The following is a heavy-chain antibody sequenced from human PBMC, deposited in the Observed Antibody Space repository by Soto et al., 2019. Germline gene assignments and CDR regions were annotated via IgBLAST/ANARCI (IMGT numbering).Heavy chain of an antibody. J-gene: IGHJ6*02. Sequence: QLQLQESGPGLVKPSETLSLTCTVSGGSISSSSYNWGWIRQPPGKGLEWIGSIYYSGSTYHNPSLKRRVTISVDTSKNQFSLKLSSVTAADTAVYYCARYSSPAGDYYYYGMDVWGQGTPVTVSS. CDR1: GGSISSSSYN. CDR3: ARYSSPAGDYYYYGMDV. D-gene: IGHD6-13*01. V-gene: IGHV4-39*01. CDR2: IYYSGST.